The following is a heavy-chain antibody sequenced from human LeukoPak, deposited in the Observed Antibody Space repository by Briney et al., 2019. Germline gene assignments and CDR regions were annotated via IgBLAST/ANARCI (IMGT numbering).Heavy chain of an antibody. Sequence: GASVKVSCKASGGTFSSYAISWVRQAPGQGLEWMGGIIPIFGTANYAQKFQGRVTITADESTSTAYMELSSLRSEDTAVYYCAGGGAAFSVVLWGQGTLVTVSS. J-gene: IGHJ4*02. CDR3: AGGGAAFSVVL. V-gene: IGHV1-69*13. CDR2: IIPIFGTA. D-gene: IGHD3-16*01. CDR1: GGTFSSYA.